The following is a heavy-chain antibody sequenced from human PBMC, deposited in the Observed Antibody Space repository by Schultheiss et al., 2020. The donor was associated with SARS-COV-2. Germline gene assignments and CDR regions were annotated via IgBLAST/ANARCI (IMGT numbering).Heavy chain of an antibody. Sequence: SETLSLTCAVYGGSFSGYYWSWIRQPPGKGLEWIGEIYHSGSTNYNPSLKSRVTISVDKSKNQFSLKLSSVTAADTAVYYCARGRGTGSYRPDGYGMDVWGQGTTVTVSS. V-gene: IGHV4-34*01. J-gene: IGHJ6*02. CDR1: GGSFSGYY. D-gene: IGHD3-16*02. CDR3: ARGRGTGSYRPDGYGMDV. CDR2: IYHSGST.